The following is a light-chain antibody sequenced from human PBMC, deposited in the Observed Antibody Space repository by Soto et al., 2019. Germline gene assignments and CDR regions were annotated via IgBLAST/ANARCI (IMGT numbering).Light chain of an antibody. CDR2: GAS. V-gene: IGKV3-15*01. J-gene: IGKJ2*01. Sequence: EIVMTQSPVTLSVSPGERATLSCRARQRVSSNVAWYQQKAGQATRLLIYGASTRATSIPARFSGSRSETEFTLTISSLPSEDFAVYYCQQYNNWPPYTFGQVTKVDIK. CDR1: QRVSSN. CDR3: QQYNNWPPYT.